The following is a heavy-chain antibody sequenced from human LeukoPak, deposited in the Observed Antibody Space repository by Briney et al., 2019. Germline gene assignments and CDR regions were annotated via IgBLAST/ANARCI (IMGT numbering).Heavy chain of an antibody. CDR1: GFTFSDFA. D-gene: IGHD1-26*01. CDR2: ISGNGGRT. Sequence: GGSLRLSCAASGFTFSDFAMSWVRQAPGKGLEWVSTISGNGGRTYYADSVKGRFTISRDNSKNTLYLQMKSLRAEDTAVYYCAKTMGAIDHDYWGRGTLVTVS. J-gene: IGHJ4*02. CDR3: AKTMGAIDHDY. V-gene: IGHV3-23*01.